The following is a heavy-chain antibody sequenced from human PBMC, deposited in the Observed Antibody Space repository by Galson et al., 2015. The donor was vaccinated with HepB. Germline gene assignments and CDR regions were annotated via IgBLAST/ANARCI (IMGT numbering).Heavy chain of an antibody. CDR1: GFTFDDYG. J-gene: IGHJ6*02. Sequence: SLRLSCAASGFTFDDYGMSWVRQAPGKGLEWVSGINWNGGSTGYADSVKGRFTISRDNAKNSLYLQMNSLRAEDTALYYCAREGLAPPTYSGYGMDVWGQGTTVTVSS. CDR2: INWNGGST. V-gene: IGHV3-20*04. CDR3: AREGLAPPTYSGYGMDV. D-gene: IGHD1-26*01.